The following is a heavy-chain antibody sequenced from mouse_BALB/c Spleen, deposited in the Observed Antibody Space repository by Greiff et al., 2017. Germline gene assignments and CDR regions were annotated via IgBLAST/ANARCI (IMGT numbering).Heavy chain of an antibody. D-gene: IGHD2-1*01. CDR1: GFTFSGYY. CDR2: ISDGGSYT. Sequence: EVMLVESGGGLVKPGGSLKLSCAASGFTFSGYYMYWVRQTPEQRLEWVATISDGGSYTYYPDSVKGRFTISSDNAKNNLYLQMSTLKSEDTAMFNWASDGNGYFNYWGQGTTLTVSS. CDR3: ASDGNGYFNY. V-gene: IGHV5-4*02. J-gene: IGHJ2*01.